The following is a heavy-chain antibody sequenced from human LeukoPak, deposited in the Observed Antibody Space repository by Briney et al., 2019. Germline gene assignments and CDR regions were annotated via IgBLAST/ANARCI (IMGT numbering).Heavy chain of an antibody. CDR3: ARGQRYSSSSGPFDP. D-gene: IGHD6-6*01. CDR1: GGTFSSYA. V-gene: IGHV1-69*05. Sequence: ASVKVSCKASGGTFSSYAISWVRPAPGQGLEWMGGIILIFGTANYAQKFQGSVTITTDESTSTAYMGLSSLRSEDTAVYYCARGQRYSSSSGPFDPWGQGTLVTVSS. J-gene: IGHJ5*02. CDR2: IILIFGTA.